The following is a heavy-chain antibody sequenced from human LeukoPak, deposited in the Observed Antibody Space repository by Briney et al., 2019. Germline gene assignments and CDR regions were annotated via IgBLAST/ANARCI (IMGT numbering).Heavy chain of an antibody. J-gene: IGHJ5*02. CDR3: ARLDAVGIAAA. CDR1: GYTFTGYY. CDR2: INPNSGGT. V-gene: IGHV1-2*02. Sequence: ASVKVSCKASGYTFTGYYMHWVRQAPGQGLEWMGWINPNSGGTDYAQKFQGRVTMTRDTSISTAYMELSRLRSDGTAVYYCARLDAVGIAAAWGQGTLVTVSS. D-gene: IGHD6-13*01.